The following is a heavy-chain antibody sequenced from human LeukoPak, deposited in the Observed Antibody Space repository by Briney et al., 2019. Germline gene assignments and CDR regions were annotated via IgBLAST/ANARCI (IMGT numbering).Heavy chain of an antibody. CDR1: GYTFISYG. Sequence: SVKVSCKTSGYTFISYGISWVRQAPGQGLEWMGGIIPIFGTANYAQKFQGRVTITTDESTSTAYMELSSLRSEDTAVYYCARERGGDGYNLVDYWGQGTLVTVSS. D-gene: IGHD5-24*01. V-gene: IGHV1-69*05. J-gene: IGHJ4*02. CDR2: IIPIFGTA. CDR3: ARERGGDGYNLVDY.